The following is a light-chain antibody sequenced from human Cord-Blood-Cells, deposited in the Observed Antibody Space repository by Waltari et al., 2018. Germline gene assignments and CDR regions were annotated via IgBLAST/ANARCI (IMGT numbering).Light chain of an antibody. V-gene: IGKV1-39*01. Sequence: DIQMTQTQSSLSASVGDRVNITCRASQSISSYLNWYQQKPGKAPKLLIYAASRLQSGVPSRFSGSGSGTDFTLTISSLQPEDFATYYCQQSYSTPYTFGQGTKLEIK. CDR3: QQSYSTPYT. J-gene: IGKJ2*01. CDR2: AAS. CDR1: QSISSY.